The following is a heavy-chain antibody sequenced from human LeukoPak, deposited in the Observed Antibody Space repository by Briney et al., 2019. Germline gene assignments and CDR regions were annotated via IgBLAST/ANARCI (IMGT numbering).Heavy chain of an antibody. CDR1: GFTFTSYP. D-gene: IGHD3-9*01. CDR2: ISTYNGNT. CDR3: ARGAGYYDFLTGWVHTGAFAFDI. J-gene: IGHJ3*02. Sequence: ASVKVSCKASGFTFTSYPITWVRQAPGQGLEWMGWISTYNGNTNYAQKVQGRVTMTTDTSTSTAYMELRSLRSDDAAVYYCARGAGYYDFLTGWVHTGAFAFDIWGQGTMVTVSS. V-gene: IGHV1-18*01.